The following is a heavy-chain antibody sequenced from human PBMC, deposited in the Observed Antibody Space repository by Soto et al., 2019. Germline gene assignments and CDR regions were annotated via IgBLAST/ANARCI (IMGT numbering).Heavy chain of an antibody. Sequence: ASVKVSCKVSGYTLTELSMHWVRQAPGKGLEWMGGFDPEDGETIYAQKFQGRVTMTEDTSTDTASMELSSLRSEDTAVYYCAISGSYHSGFGFGIWGQGTMVTVSS. V-gene: IGHV1-24*01. D-gene: IGHD1-26*01. J-gene: IGHJ3*02. CDR1: GYTLTELS. CDR2: FDPEDGET. CDR3: AISGSYHSGFGFGI.